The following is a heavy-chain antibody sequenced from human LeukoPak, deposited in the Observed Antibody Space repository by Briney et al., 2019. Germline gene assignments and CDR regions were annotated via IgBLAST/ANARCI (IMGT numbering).Heavy chain of an antibody. Sequence: EEPLKICGKGCGYSCTSYWIGWVRPMPGKGLEWMGIIYPGDSDTRYSPSFQGQVTISADKSISTAYLQWSSLKASDTAMYYCARLRRGSVSSWDDYWGQGTLVTVSS. V-gene: IGHV5-51*01. CDR1: GYSCTSYW. CDR3: ARLRRGSVSSWDDY. J-gene: IGHJ4*02. CDR2: IYPGDSDT. D-gene: IGHD6-13*01.